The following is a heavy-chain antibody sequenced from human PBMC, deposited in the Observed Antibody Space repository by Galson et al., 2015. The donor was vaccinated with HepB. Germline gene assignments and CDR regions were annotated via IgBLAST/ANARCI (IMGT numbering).Heavy chain of an antibody. CDR3: AKDQFCSSRSSSPEAGLDP. D-gene: IGHD2-2*01. J-gene: IGHJ5*02. CDR2: ISGSGWST. CDR1: GFTFDSYA. Sequence: SLRLSCAASGFTFDSYAMSWVRQAPGKGLEWVSTISGSGWSTYYADSVKGRFIFSRDNSNNRVDLQMNSLRAEDTATYYCAKDQFCSSRSSSPEAGLDPWGKGALVIVSS. V-gene: IGHV3-23*01.